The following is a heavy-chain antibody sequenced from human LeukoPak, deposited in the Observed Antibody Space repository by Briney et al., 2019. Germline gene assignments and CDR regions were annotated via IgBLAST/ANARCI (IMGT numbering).Heavy chain of an antibody. J-gene: IGHJ4*02. CDR2: TYYSGSA. D-gene: IGHD4-23*01. V-gene: IGHV4-59*06. CDR1: GFTFSSYS. CDR3: ARSPSKKTVGSYFDC. Sequence: GSLRLSCAASGFTFSSYSMNWVRQAPGKGLEWVSYTYYSGSAYYSPSLKSRVSISVDTSKNQFSLKLSSVTAADTAVYYCARSPSKKTVGSYFDCWGQGGLVTVSS.